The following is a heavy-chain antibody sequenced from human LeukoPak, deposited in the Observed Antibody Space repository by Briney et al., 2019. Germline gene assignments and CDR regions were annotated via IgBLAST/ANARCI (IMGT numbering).Heavy chain of an antibody. D-gene: IGHD4-17*01. Sequence: PSQTLSLTCTVSGGSISSGGYSWSWIRQHPGKGLEWIGYIYYSGSTYYNPSLKSRVTISVDTSKNQFSLKLSSVTAADTAVYYCARDDYGDDEAFDIWGQGTMVTVSS. V-gene: IGHV4-31*03. CDR1: GGSISSGGYS. CDR2: IYYSGST. CDR3: ARDDYGDDEAFDI. J-gene: IGHJ3*02.